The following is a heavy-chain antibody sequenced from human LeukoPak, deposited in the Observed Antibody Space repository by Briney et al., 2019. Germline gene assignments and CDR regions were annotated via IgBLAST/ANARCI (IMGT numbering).Heavy chain of an antibody. CDR1: GFTFSSYS. J-gene: IGHJ4*02. V-gene: IGHV3-48*01. CDR2: ISSSSSTI. Sequence: GGSLRLSCAASGFTFSSYSMNGVRQAPGKGLEWVSYISSSSSTIYYADSVKGRFTISRDNAKNSLYLQMNSLRAEDTAVYYCARDDAITFGGVIVIFDYWGQGTLVTVSS. D-gene: IGHD3-16*02. CDR3: ARDDAITFGGVIVIFDY.